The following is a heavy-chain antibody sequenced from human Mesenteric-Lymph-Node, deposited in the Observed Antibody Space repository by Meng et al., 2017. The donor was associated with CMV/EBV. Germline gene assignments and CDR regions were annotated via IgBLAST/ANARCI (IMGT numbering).Heavy chain of an antibody. CDR2: ISSSSSYI. CDR3: ARDYDSNGYQFDY. Sequence: GESLKISCGASDFTFSSYSMNWVRQAPGKGLEWVSSISSSSSYIYYADSVKGRFTISRDNAKNSLYLQMNSLRAEDTAVYHCARDYDSNGYQFDYWGQGTLVTVSS. V-gene: IGHV3-21*01. D-gene: IGHD3-22*01. J-gene: IGHJ4*02. CDR1: DFTFSSYS.